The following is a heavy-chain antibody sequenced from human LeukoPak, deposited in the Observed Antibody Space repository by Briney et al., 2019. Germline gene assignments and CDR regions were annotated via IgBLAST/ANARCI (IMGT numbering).Heavy chain of an antibody. Sequence: GASVKVSCKASGYTFTSYDINWVRQAPGQGLEWMGWMNPNSGNTGYAQKFQGRVTMTRNTSISTAYMELSSLRSEDTAVYYCARRTTYYDILTGYYSYYYYYYGMDVWGQGTTVTVSS. CDR1: GYTFTSYD. D-gene: IGHD3-9*01. CDR3: ARRTTYYDILTGYYSYYYYYYGMDV. V-gene: IGHV1-8*01. CDR2: MNPNSGNT. J-gene: IGHJ6*02.